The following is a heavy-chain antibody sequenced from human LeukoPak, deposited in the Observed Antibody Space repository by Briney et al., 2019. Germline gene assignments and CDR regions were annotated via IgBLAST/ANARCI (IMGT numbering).Heavy chain of an antibody. CDR1: GFTFSSYA. CDR2: ISGSGGST. CDR3: AKVGTTVVTPSYWYFDL. Sequence: PGGSLRLSCAASGFTFSSYAMSWVRQAPGKGLEWVSAISGSGGSTYYTDSVKGRFTISRDNSKNTLYLQMNSLRAEDSAVYYCAKVGTTVVTPSYWYFDLWGRGTLVTVSS. D-gene: IGHD4-23*01. V-gene: IGHV3-23*01. J-gene: IGHJ2*01.